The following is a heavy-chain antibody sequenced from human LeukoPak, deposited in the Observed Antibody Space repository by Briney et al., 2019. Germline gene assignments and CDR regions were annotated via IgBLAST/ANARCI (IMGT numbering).Heavy chain of an antibody. CDR2: ISSSSSYI. J-gene: IGHJ4*02. CDR1: GFTFSGYS. CDR3: ASGSIVAYYFDY. V-gene: IGHV3-21*01. Sequence: GGSLRLSCAASGFTFSGYSMSWVRQAPGKGLEWVSSISSSSSYIYYGDSVKGRFTISRDNAKNSLYLQLNSLRAEDTAVYYCASGSIVAYYFDYWGQGTLVTVSS. D-gene: IGHD6-13*01.